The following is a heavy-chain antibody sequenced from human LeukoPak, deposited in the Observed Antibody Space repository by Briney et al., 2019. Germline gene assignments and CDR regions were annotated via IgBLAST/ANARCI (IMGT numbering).Heavy chain of an antibody. D-gene: IGHD3-22*01. V-gene: IGHV5-51*01. CDR2: IYPADSDT. CDR3: ATPHDATAYYYDSSGYFY. Sequence: GESLKISCKGSGYNFSGYWIAWVRQMAGKGLEWMEIIYPADSDTRYSPSFQGQVTISADKSITTAYLQWSSLKASDTAMYYCATPHDATAYYYDSSGYFYWGQGTLVTVSS. J-gene: IGHJ4*02. CDR1: GYNFSGYW.